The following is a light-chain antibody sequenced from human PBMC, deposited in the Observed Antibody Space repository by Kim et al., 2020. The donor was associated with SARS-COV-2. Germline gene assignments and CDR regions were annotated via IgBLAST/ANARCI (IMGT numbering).Light chain of an antibody. CDR2: RAS. V-gene: IGKV3-15*01. CDR3: QQYRYWPIT. CDR1: QSVDSN. J-gene: IGKJ5*01. Sequence: VSPGGGAALSCRASQSVDSNVAWYQQKTGQAPRLLMYRASTRATGVPARFSGSVSGTDFSLTISSLQSEDLALYYCQQYRYWPITFGQGTRLEMK.